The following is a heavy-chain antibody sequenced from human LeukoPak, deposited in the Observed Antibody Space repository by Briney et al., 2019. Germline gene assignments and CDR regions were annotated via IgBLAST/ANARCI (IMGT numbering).Heavy chain of an antibody. Sequence: GGSLRLSCAASGFTSSSYSMNWVRQAPGKGLEWVSSISSSSSYIYYADPVKGRFTISRDNAKNSLYLQMNSLRAEDTAVYYCARDKGIVVVVAPYYYYMDVWGKGTTVTVSS. J-gene: IGHJ6*03. CDR1: GFTSSSYS. V-gene: IGHV3-21*01. CDR3: ARDKGIVVVVAPYYYYMDV. D-gene: IGHD2-15*01. CDR2: ISSSSSYI.